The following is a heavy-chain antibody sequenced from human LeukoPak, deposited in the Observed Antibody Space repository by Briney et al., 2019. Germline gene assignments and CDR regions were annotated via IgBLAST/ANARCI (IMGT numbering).Heavy chain of an antibody. CDR3: ARESDSGYNIDC. CDR1: GFTFSSYL. V-gene: IGHV3-74*01. CDR2: VNNDGSST. J-gene: IGHJ4*02. Sequence: GGSLRLSCAASGFTFSSYLMHWVRQAPGKGLVWVSRVNNDGSSTSYADSVKGRFTISRDNAKNTLYLQMNSLRAEDTAVYYCARESDSGYNIDCWGQGTLVTVSS. D-gene: IGHD3-3*01.